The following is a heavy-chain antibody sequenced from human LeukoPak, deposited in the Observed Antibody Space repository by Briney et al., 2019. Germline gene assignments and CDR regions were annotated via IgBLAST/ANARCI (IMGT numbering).Heavy chain of an antibody. V-gene: IGHV4-34*01. J-gene: IGHJ4*02. D-gene: IGHD3-9*01. CDR3: AREGVYYDILAAYYRPYYFDF. CDR2: INHGGST. CDR1: GGSFSGYY. Sequence: PSETLSLTCAVYGGSFSGYYWSWIRQPPGKGLEWIGEINHGGSTNYNPSLKSRITISVDTSKNQFSLKLSSVTSADTAVYYCAREGVYYDILAAYYRPYYFDFWGQGTLVTVYS.